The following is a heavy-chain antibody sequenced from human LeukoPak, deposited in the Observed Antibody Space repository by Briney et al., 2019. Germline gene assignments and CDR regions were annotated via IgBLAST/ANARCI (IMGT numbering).Heavy chain of an antibody. CDR2: IRYDGSNK. V-gene: IGHV3-30*02. CDR1: GFTFSSYG. CDR3: AKDSVYGFSKGRGLFDY. Sequence: PGGSLKLSCAASGFTFSSYGMHWVRQAPGKGLEWVAFIRYDGSNKYYADSVKGRFTISRDNSKNTLYLQMNSLRAEDTAVYYCAKDSVYGFSKGRGLFDYWGQGTLVTVSS. D-gene: IGHD3-10*01. J-gene: IGHJ4*02.